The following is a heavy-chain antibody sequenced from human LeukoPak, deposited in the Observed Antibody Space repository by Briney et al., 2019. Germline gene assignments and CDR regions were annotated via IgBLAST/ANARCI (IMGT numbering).Heavy chain of an antibody. CDR2: ISAYNGNT. CDR3: ARDRRRPGYSCMDV. Sequence: ASVKVSCKASAYTFTSYGISWVRQAPGQGLEWMGWISAYNGNTNYAQKLQGRVTMTTDTSTSTAYMELRSLRSDDTAVYYCARDRRRPGYSCMDVWGQGTTVTVSS. V-gene: IGHV1-18*01. CDR1: AYTFTSYG. J-gene: IGHJ6*02. D-gene: IGHD6-13*01.